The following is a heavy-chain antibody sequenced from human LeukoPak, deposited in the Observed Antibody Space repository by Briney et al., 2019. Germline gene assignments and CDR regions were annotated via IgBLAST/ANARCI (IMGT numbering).Heavy chain of an antibody. CDR1: GFTFSSYS. Sequence: PGGSLRLSCAASGFTFSSYSMNWIRQAPGKGLEWVSSISSSTSYIYYADSVKGRFTISKDNAKNSLYLQMNSLRAEDTAVYYCARAGGSTVSHSDYWGQGTLSPSPQ. CDR3: ARAGGSTVSHSDY. D-gene: IGHD4-17*01. CDR2: ISSSTSYI. V-gene: IGHV3-21*01. J-gene: IGHJ4*02.